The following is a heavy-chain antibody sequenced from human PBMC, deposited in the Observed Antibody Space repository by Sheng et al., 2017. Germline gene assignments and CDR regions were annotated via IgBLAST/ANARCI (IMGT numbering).Heavy chain of an antibody. D-gene: IGHD3-10*01. CDR3: ARRITMMRGWFDP. CDR1: GGSFSGYY. V-gene: IGHV4-34*01. J-gene: IGHJ5*02. CDR2: INHSGST. Sequence: QVQLQQWGAGLLKPSETLSLTCAVYGGSFSGYYWSWIRQPPGKGLEWIGEINHSGSTNYNPSLKSRVTISVDTSKNQFSLKLSSVTAADTAVYYCARRITMMRGWFDPWGQGTLVTVSS.